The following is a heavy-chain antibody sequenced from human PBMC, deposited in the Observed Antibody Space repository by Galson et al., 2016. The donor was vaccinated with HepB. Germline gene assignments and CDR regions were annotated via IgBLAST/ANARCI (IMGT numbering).Heavy chain of an antibody. CDR3: ARHKTDSSDWAYYFDY. CDR1: CASIGPYY. D-gene: IGHD6-19*01. J-gene: IGHJ4*02. Sequence: SATLSPICAVSCASIGPYYWSWTRHPPGRGLEWLGYVHYIGTATSNPSLSARVTISVDRSKNQFTLKLRSVTAADTAVYYCARHKTDSSDWAYYFDYWGQGILVTVSS. CDR2: VHYIGTA. V-gene: IGHV4-59*08.